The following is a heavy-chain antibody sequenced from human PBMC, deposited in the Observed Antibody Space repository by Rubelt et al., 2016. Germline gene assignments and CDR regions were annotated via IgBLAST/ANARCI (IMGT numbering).Heavy chain of an antibody. CDR1: GGSFSGYY. CDR2: INHSGST. CDR3: ARSPLGGIHAFDI. D-gene: IGHD1-26*01. J-gene: IGHJ3*02. V-gene: IGHV4-34*01. Sequence: QVQLQQWGAGLLKPSETLSLTCAVYGGSFSGYYWSWICQPPGKGLEWIGEINHSGSTNYNPSLKSRVTISVDTSKNQFSPELSAVTAADTAVYYCARSPLGGIHAFDIWGQGTMVTVSS.